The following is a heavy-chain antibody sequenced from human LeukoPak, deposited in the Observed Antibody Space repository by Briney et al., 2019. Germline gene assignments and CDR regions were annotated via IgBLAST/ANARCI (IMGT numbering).Heavy chain of an antibody. CDR3: ARGRVGWPGNYYYYYMDV. D-gene: IGHD6-19*01. J-gene: IGHJ6*03. CDR1: GGSFSGYY. CDR2: INHSGST. Sequence: SETLSLTCAVYGGSFSGYYWSWIRQPPGKGLEWIGEINHSGSTNYNPSLKSRVTISVDTSKNQFSLQLNSVTPEDTAVYYCARGRVGWPGNYYYYYMDVWGKGTTVTVSS. V-gene: IGHV4-34*01.